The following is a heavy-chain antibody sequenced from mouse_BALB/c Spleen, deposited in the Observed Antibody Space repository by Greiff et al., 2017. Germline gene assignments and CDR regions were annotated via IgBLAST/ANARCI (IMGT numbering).Heavy chain of an antibody. CDR2: INPSNGGT. J-gene: IGHJ4*01. CDR1: GYTFTSYY. Sequence: QVQLQQSGAELVKPGASVKLSCKASGYTFTSYYMYWVKQRPGQGLEWIGEINPSNGGTNFNEKFKSKATLTVDKSSSTAYMQLSSLTSEDSAVYYCTRLFHAMDYWGQGTSVTVSS. CDR3: TRLFHAMDY. V-gene: IGHV1S81*02.